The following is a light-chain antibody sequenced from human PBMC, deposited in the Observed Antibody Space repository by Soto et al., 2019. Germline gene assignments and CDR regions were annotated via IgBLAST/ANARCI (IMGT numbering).Light chain of an antibody. CDR3: QQCNNWRGT. CDR1: QSVSSN. V-gene: IGKV3-15*01. Sequence: EIVMTQSPATLSVSPGERATLSCRASQSVSSNLAWYQQKPGQAPRLLIYGASTRATGIPARFSGSRSGTEFTLTISSLQSEDFAVYYCQQCNNWRGTFGQGTKVEIK. J-gene: IGKJ1*01. CDR2: GAS.